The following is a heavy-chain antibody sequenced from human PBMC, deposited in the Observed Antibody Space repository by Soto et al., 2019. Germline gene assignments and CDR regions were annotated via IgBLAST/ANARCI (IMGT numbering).Heavy chain of an antibody. Sequence: QVQLVESGGGVVQPGRSLRLSCAASGFTFSSYGMHWVRQAPGKGLEWVAVISYDGSNKYYADSVKGRFTISRDNSKNTLYLQMNSLRAEDTAVYYCAKGADNARAVTIDAFDIWGQGTMVTVSS. J-gene: IGHJ3*02. CDR3: AKGADNARAVTIDAFDI. CDR1: GFTFSSYG. D-gene: IGHD4-17*01. CDR2: ISYDGSNK. V-gene: IGHV3-30*18.